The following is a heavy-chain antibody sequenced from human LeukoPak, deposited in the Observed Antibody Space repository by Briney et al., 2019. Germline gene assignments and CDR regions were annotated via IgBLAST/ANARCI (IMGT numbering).Heavy chain of an antibody. CDR1: GYSISSGYY. CDR2: IYHSGST. CDR3: ARGLYSNYFDY. J-gene: IGHJ4*02. Sequence: SETLSLTCTVSGYSISSGYYWGWSRPPPGKGLEWIGSIYHSGSTYYNPSLKSRVTISVDTSKNQFSLKLSSVTAADTAVYYCARGLYSNYFDYWGQGTLVTVSS. V-gene: IGHV4-38-2*02. D-gene: IGHD4-11*01.